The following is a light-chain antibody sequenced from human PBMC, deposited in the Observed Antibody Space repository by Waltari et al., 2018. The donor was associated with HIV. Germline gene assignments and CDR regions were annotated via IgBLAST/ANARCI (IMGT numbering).Light chain of an antibody. Sequence: QSALTQPASVSGSPGQSITISCTGTSSAVGGYNYVSWYQQHPGNAPKLRIYDVTKRPSGVSNRFSGSKSGNTASLTISGLQAEDEADYYCCSYAGSSTFAVFGGGTKLTVL. J-gene: IGLJ2*01. CDR1: SSAVGGYNY. CDR3: CSYAGSSTFAV. CDR2: DVT. V-gene: IGLV2-23*02.